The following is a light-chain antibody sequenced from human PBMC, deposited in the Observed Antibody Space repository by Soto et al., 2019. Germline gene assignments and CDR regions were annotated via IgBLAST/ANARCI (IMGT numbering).Light chain of an antibody. CDR1: QSISSNY. V-gene: IGKV3-20*01. J-gene: IGKJ5*01. Sequence: EIVLTQSPGTLSLSPGERATLSCRASQSISSNYLAWYRQKPGQAPRLLIYGASSRATGIPDRFSGSGSGTDFTLTISRLEPEDFALYYCQQYGSSPITFGQGTRLEIK. CDR3: QQYGSSPIT. CDR2: GAS.